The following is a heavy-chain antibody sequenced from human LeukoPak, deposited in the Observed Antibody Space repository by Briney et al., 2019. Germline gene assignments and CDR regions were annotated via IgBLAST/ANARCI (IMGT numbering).Heavy chain of an antibody. CDR3: AKSYRPWGSNIAVDF. D-gene: IGHD6-13*01. Sequence: GGSLRLSCAPSGFTFSSYAMSWVRPAPGKGLEWVSSISGSGGSTYYADSVKGRFTISRDNSKNTLYLQMNRLRAEDTAVYYCAKSYRPWGSNIAVDFWGQGTLVTVSS. CDR2: ISGSGGST. CDR1: GFTFSSYA. J-gene: IGHJ4*02. V-gene: IGHV3-23*01.